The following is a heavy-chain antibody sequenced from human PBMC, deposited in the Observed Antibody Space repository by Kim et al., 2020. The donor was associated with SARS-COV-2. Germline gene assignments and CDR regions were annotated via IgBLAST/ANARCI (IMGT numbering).Heavy chain of an antibody. D-gene: IGHD3-9*01. CDR2: ISSSGSTI. V-gene: IGHV3-11*01. CDR1: GFTFSDYY. CDR3: ASTDYDILTGYDP. J-gene: IGHJ5*02. Sequence: GGSLRLSCAASGFTFSDYYMSWIRQAPGKGLEWVSYISSSGSTIYYADSVKGRFTISRDNAKNSLYLQMNSLRAEDTAVYYCASTDYDILTGYDPWGQGTLVTVSS.